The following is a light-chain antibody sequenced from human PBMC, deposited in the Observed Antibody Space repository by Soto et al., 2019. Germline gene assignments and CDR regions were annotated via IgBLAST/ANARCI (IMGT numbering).Light chain of an antibody. CDR3: GSWDSSLGAYV. J-gene: IGLJ1*01. Sequence: QSVLTQPPSVSAAPGQRVTISCSGSSSNIGGNSVSWYQQFAGTAPKLLIYDDDKRPSGIPDRFSGSKSGTSATLGITGFQTGDEADYYCGSWDSSLGAYVFATGTKVTVL. CDR2: DDD. CDR1: SSNIGGNS. V-gene: IGLV1-51*01.